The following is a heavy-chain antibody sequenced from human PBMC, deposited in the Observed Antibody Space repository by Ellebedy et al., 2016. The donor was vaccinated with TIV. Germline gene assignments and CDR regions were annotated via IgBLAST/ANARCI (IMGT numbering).Heavy chain of an antibody. CDR2: SSYRGAT. CDR3: ARCHSRQFVSGELDY. V-gene: IGHV4-39*01. CDR1: GDSIISGTYY. J-gene: IGHJ4*02. Sequence: SETLSLTXAVSGDSIISGTYYWVWLRQPPGKGLEWIGSSSYRGATYYNPSLKGRVSISVDTSKSQFSLKVNSVTAADTAMYYCARCHSRQFVSGELDYWGQGTLVTVSS. D-gene: IGHD4-17*01.